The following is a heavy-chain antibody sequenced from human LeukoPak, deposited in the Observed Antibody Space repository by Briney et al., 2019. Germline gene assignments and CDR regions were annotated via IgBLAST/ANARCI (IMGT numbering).Heavy chain of an antibody. CDR3: ARDSHYYDSSGYYSTTARDAFDI. V-gene: IGHV4-59*12. D-gene: IGHD3-22*01. J-gene: IGHJ3*02. CDR2: IYYSGST. CDR1: GGSISSYY. Sequence: SETLSLTCIVSGGSISSYYWSWIRQPPGKGLEWIGYIYYSGSTNYNPSLKSRVTISVDKSKNQFSLKLSSVTAADTAVYYCARDSHYYDSSGYYSTTARDAFDIWGQGTMVTVSS.